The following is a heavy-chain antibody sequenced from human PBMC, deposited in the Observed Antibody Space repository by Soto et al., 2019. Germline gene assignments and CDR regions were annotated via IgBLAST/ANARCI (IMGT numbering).Heavy chain of an antibody. CDR2: ISGSGGST. CDR3: AKAETGYLPYGMDV. V-gene: IGHV3-23*01. Sequence: PGGSLRLSCAASGFTFSNYAMSWVRQAPGKGLEWVSAISGSGGSTYYADSVKGRFTISRDNSKNTLYLQMNSLRAEDTAVYYCAKAETGYLPYGMDVWGQGTTVTVSS. D-gene: IGHD3-9*01. CDR1: GFTFSNYA. J-gene: IGHJ6*02.